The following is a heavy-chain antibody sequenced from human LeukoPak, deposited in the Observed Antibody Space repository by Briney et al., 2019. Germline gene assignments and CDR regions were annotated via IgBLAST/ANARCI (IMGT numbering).Heavy chain of an antibody. CDR3: ARNTAMAPGYYFDY. CDR2: IYSGGST. Sequence: PGGSLRLSCAASGFTVSSNYMSWVRQAPGKGLEWVSVIYSGGSTYYADSEKGRFTISRDNSKNTLYLQMNSLRAEDTAVYYCARNTAMAPGYYFDYWGQGTLVTVSS. D-gene: IGHD5-18*01. J-gene: IGHJ4*02. CDR1: GFTVSSNY. V-gene: IGHV3-53*01.